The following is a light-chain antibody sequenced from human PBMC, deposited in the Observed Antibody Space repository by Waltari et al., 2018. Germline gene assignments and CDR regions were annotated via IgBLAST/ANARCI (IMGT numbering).Light chain of an antibody. CDR3: QHYDALPYT. CDR2: DAS. J-gene: IGKJ2*01. Sequence: EIQRTQSRSTVSASVGDRVTITCQASQDISNYLSWFQQKPGKAPKLLIYDASTLKAGVPSRFSGSGSGTHFTFTINSLQPEDFATYSCQHYDALPYTFGQGTKLEI. CDR1: QDISNY. V-gene: IGKV1-33*01.